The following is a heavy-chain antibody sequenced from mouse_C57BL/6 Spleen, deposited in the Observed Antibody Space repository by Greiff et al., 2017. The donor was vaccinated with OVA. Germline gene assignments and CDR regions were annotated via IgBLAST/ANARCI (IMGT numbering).Heavy chain of an antibody. J-gene: IGHJ4*01. CDR3: AKNTVYYGNSYAMDY. D-gene: IGHD2-1*01. CDR2: IWSGGST. Sequence: VQLQQSGPGLVQPSQSLSITCTVSGFSFTSYGVHWVRQPPGKGLEWLGVIWSGGSTDYNAAFISRLSISKDNSKSQVFFKMNSLQADDTAIYYCAKNTVYYGNSYAMDYWGQGTSVTVSS. V-gene: IGHV2-4*01. CDR1: GFSFTSYG.